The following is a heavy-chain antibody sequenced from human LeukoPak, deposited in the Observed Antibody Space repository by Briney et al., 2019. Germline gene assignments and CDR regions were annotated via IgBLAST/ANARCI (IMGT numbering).Heavy chain of an antibody. CDR3: ARQMNTVTADY. CDR1: GGPISRSSYF. D-gene: IGHD4-17*01. V-gene: IGHV4-39*01. CDR2: IFYSGST. Sequence: SETLSLTCTVSGGPISRSSYFWGQIRQPPGKVLEWIGSIFYSGSTYYNPSLNSRVTISIDTSKNQFSLRLSSVTAADTAVYYCARQMNTVTADYWGQGTLVTVSS. J-gene: IGHJ4*02.